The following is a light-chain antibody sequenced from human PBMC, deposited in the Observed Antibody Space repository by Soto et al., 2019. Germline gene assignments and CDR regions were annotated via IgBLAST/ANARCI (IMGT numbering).Light chain of an antibody. CDR2: AAV. CDR3: QQVNYYPFT. J-gene: IGKJ4*01. Sequence: DIHLTQSPSLLSASVGDRVTITCRAGQGISQYVAWYQQKPGKAPKLLIYAAVVLQGGVPSRFSGTGSATEFILTISGLQPEDFETYYCQQVNYYPFTFGGGTKVDIK. V-gene: IGKV1-9*01. CDR1: QGISQY.